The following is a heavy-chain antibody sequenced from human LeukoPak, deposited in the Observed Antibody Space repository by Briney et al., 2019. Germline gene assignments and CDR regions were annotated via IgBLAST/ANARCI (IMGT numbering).Heavy chain of an antibody. CDR1: DDSISDYY. J-gene: IGHJ4*02. CDR3: ARHEAAAGPGGGDY. Sequence: PSETLSLTCTVSDDSISDYYRGWIRQPPGKGLEWIGYIYSGGRTTYSPSLKSRVTISGDTSKNQLSLKLSSVTAADTAVYYCARHEAAAGPGGGDYWGQGTLVTVSS. V-gene: IGHV4-59*08. CDR2: IYSGGRT. D-gene: IGHD6-13*01.